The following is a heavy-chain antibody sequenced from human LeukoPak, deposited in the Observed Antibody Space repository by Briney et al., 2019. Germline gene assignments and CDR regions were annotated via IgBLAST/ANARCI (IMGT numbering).Heavy chain of an antibody. CDR1: GGSISSSSYY. CDR3: ARGRLLWYSSGWARGIGFDY. Sequence: PSETLSLTCTVSGGSISSSSYYWGWIRQPPGKGLEWIGSIYYSGSTYYNPSLKSRVTISVDTSKNQFSLKLSSVTAADTAVYYCARGRLLWYSSGWARGIGFDYWGQGTLVTVSS. D-gene: IGHD6-19*01. J-gene: IGHJ4*02. V-gene: IGHV4-39*07. CDR2: IYYSGST.